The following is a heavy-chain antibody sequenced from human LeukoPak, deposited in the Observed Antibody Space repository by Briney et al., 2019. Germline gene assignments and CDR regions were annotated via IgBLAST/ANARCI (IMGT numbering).Heavy chain of an antibody. CDR1: GFTFSRNG. D-gene: IGHD3-16*01. V-gene: IGHV3-30*02. Sequence: GGSLRLSCGASGFTFSRNGMHWVRQVPGKGLEWVTYIRKDGSDKYYADSVKGRFTISRDSSKNMVYPQMNSLRVEDTALYYCAKDSNWAFDYWGQGTLVRVSS. CDR2: IRKDGSDK. J-gene: IGHJ4*02. CDR3: AKDSNWAFDY.